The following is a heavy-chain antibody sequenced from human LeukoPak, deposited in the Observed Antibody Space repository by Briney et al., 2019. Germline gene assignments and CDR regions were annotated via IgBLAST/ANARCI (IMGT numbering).Heavy chain of an antibody. CDR3: ARDGRWLQFGYYFDY. CDR1: GFTFSSYA. V-gene: IGHV3-30-3*01. CDR2: ISYDGSNK. J-gene: IGHJ4*02. Sequence: GRSLRLSCAASGFTFSSYAMHWVRLAPGKGLEWVAVISYDGSNKYYADSVKGRFTISRDNSKNTLYLQMNSLRAEDTAVYYCARDGRWLQFGYYFDYWGQGTLVTVSS. D-gene: IGHD5-24*01.